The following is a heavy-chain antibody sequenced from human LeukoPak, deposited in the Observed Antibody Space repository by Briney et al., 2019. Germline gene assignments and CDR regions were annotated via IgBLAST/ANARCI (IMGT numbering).Heavy chain of an antibody. J-gene: IGHJ4*02. CDR2: ISSSSRYI. Sequence: PGGSLRLSCAASGFTFSSYAMSWVRQAPGKGLEWVSSISSSSRYIYYANSVKGRFTISRDNAKNSLYLQMNSLRAEDTAVYYCARGNYDSSGTVDYWGQGTLVTVSS. CDR1: GFTFSSYA. V-gene: IGHV3-21*01. CDR3: ARGNYDSSGTVDY. D-gene: IGHD3-22*01.